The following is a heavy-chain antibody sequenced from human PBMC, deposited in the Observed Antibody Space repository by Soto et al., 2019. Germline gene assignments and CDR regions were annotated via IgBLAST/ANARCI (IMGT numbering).Heavy chain of an antibody. Sequence: PGGSLRLSCAASGFTFSSYAMHWVRQAPGKGLEWVAVISYDGSNKYYADSVKGRFTISRDNSKNTLYLQMNSLRAEDTAVYYCARDMDIVVVVAATGGFDYWGQGTLVTVSS. V-gene: IGHV3-30-3*01. CDR3: ARDMDIVVVVAATGGFDY. CDR1: GFTFSSYA. CDR2: ISYDGSNK. J-gene: IGHJ4*02. D-gene: IGHD2-15*01.